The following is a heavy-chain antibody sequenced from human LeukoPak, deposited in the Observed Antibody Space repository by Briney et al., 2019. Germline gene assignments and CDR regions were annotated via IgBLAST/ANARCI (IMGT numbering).Heavy chain of an antibody. V-gene: IGHV3-23*01. CDR1: GFTFSSYA. CDR2: ITTSGGST. D-gene: IGHD3-10*01. CDR3: AKDHYVSGRYDAFDI. J-gene: IGHJ3*02. Sequence: GGSLRHSCAAPGFTFSSYAMSWVRQAPGEGLEWVSSITTSGGSTYYADSVKGRFTISRDNAKNTLYLQMNSLRAEDTAVYYCAKDHYVSGRYDAFDIWGQGTMVTVSS.